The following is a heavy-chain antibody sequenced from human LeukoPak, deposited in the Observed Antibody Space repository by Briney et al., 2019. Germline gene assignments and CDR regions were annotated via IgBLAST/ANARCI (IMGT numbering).Heavy chain of an antibody. J-gene: IGHJ5*02. CDR1: GFTFSSYG. Sequence: GGSLRLSCAASGFTFSSYGMSWVRQAPGKGLEWGSVIYSGGHTYYSDSVKGRFTISRDNSKNTLYLQMNSLRAEDTALYYCASYDFWSGYYAWGQGTLVTVSS. V-gene: IGHV3-53*01. CDR3: ASYDFWSGYYA. D-gene: IGHD3-3*01. CDR2: IYSGGHT.